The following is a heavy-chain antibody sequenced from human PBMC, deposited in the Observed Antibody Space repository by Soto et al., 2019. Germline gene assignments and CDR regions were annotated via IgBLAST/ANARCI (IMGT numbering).Heavy chain of an antibody. CDR2: IIPILGIA. D-gene: IGHD2-2*02. J-gene: IGHJ4*02. CDR1: GGTFSSYT. V-gene: IGHV1-69*02. Sequence: SVKVSCKASGGTFSSYTISWVRQAPGQGLEWMGRIIPILGIANYAQKFQGRVTITADKSTSTAYMELSSLRSEDTAVYYCARAYTPALYYGYWGQGTLVTVSS. CDR3: ARAYTPALYYGY.